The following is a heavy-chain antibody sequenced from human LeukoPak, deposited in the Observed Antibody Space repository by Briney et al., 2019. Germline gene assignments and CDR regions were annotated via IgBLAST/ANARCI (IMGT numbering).Heavy chain of an antibody. CDR2: IIPIFGTA. D-gene: IGHD2-21*01. Sequence: GASVKVSCKASGGTFSSYAISWVRQAPGQGLEWMGGIIPIFGTANYAQKFQGRVTITADKSTSTAYMELSSLRSEDTAVYYCARALLMVMVNYYYYMDVWGKGTTVTVSS. V-gene: IGHV1-69*06. J-gene: IGHJ6*03. CDR1: GGTFSSYA. CDR3: ARALLMVMVNYYYYMDV.